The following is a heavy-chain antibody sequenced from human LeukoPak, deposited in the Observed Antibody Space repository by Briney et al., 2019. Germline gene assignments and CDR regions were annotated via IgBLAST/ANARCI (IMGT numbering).Heavy chain of an antibody. D-gene: IGHD3-3*01. J-gene: IGHJ4*02. CDR3: ASRDQVDFWSGDY. CDR1: GGSFSGYY. V-gene: IGHV4-34*01. Sequence: SETLSLTCAVYGGSFSGYYWSWIRQPPGKGLEWIGEINHSGSTNYNPSLKSRVTISVDTSKNQFSLKLSSVTAADTAVYYCASRDQVDFWSGDYWGQGTLVTVSS. CDR2: INHSGST.